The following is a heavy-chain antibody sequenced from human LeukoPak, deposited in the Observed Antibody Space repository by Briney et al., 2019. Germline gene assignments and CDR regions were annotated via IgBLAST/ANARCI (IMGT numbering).Heavy chain of an antibody. Sequence: GGSLRLSCAASGFSFTYYAMNWVRQAPGKGLEWVAVIWFDGSKTYYSESVKGRFTVSRDNSKNTLFLQMNSLRVEDTAVYYCARVGSGYTVDYWGQGTLVTVSS. CDR1: GFSFTYYA. J-gene: IGHJ4*02. V-gene: IGHV3-33*08. CDR2: IWFDGSKT. D-gene: IGHD3-10*01. CDR3: ARVGSGYTVDY.